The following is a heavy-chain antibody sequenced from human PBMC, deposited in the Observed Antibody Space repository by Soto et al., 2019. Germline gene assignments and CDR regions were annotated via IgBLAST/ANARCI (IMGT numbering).Heavy chain of an antibody. CDR2: IIPIIGIT. J-gene: IGHJ5*02. V-gene: IGHV1-69*04. CDR1: GYTFTSYG. D-gene: IGHD4-4*01. CDR3: ARAPVYSNYWFDP. Sequence: SVKVSCKASGYTFTSYGISWVRQAPGQGLEWMGRIIPIIGITNYAQKFQGRVTITADKSTSTAYMELSSLRSEDTAVYYCARAPVYSNYWFDPWGQGTLVTVSS.